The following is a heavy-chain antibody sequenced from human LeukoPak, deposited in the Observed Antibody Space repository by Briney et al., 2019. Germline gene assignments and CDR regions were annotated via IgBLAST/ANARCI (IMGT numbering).Heavy chain of an antibody. CDR1: GGTFSSYA. J-gene: IGHJ3*02. Sequence: GASVKVSCKASGGTFSSYAISWVRQAPGQGLEWMGGIIPIFGTANHAQKFQGRVTITADESTSTAYMELSSLRSEDTAVYYCARDQGSSGYYSDDDDAFDIWGQGTMVTVSS. CDR3: ARDQGSSGYYSDDDDAFDI. V-gene: IGHV1-69*13. CDR2: IIPIFGTA. D-gene: IGHD3-22*01.